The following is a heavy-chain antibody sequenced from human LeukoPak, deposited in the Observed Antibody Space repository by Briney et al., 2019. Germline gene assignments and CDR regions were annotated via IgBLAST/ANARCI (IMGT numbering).Heavy chain of an antibody. CDR1: GFTFSSYA. Sequence: GGSLRLSCAASGFTFSSYAMRWVRQAPGKGLEWVAVISYDGSNKYYADSVKGRFTISRDNSKNTLYLQMNSLRAEDTAVYYCAKKAPGGIAEPGDYWGQGTLVTVSS. D-gene: IGHD6-13*01. CDR2: ISYDGSNK. J-gene: IGHJ4*02. CDR3: AKKAPGGIAEPGDY. V-gene: IGHV3-30-3*02.